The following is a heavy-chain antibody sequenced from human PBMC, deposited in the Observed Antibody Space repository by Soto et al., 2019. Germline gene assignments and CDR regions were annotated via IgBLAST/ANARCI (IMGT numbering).Heavy chain of an antibody. CDR3: AREVYYDSSGYYSANAKFDY. CDR2: IYYSGST. J-gene: IGHJ4*02. D-gene: IGHD3-22*01. CDR1: GGSISSGGYY. Sequence: QVQLQESGPGLVKPSQTLSLTCTVSGGSISSGGYYWSWIRQHPGKGLEWIGYIYYSGSTYYNPSPKSLFTISVDTSKNQFSLKLSSVTAADTAVYYCAREVYYDSSGYYSANAKFDYWGQGTLVTVSS. V-gene: IGHV4-31*01.